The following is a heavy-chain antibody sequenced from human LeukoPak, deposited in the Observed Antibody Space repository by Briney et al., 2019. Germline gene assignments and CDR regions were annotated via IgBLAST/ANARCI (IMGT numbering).Heavy chain of an antibody. CDR1: GGSFSGYY. Sequence: SETLSLTCAVYGGSFSGYYWSWIRQPPGKGLEWIGEINHSGGTNYNPSLKSRVTISVDTSKNQFSLKLSSVTAADTAVYYCARGFVPAAISTPFDYWGQGTLVTVSS. V-gene: IGHV4-34*01. CDR3: ARGFVPAAISTPFDY. CDR2: INHSGGT. J-gene: IGHJ4*02. D-gene: IGHD2-2*02.